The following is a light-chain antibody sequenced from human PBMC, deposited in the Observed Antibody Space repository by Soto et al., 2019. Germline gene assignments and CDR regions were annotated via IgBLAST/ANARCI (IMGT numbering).Light chain of an antibody. J-gene: IGKJ2*01. CDR3: QQSYSTPYT. V-gene: IGKV1-5*01. Sequence: DIQMTQSPSTLSPSVGDTVTITCRASRSISDWLAWYQQKPGKAPKLLIFDASSLKSGVPSRFSGSGSGTEFTLTISRLQPEDFATYYCQQSYSTPYTFGQGTKVDIK. CDR1: RSISDW. CDR2: DAS.